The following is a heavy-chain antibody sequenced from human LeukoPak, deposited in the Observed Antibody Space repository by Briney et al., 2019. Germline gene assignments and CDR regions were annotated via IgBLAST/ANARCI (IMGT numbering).Heavy chain of an antibody. V-gene: IGHV3-33*01. CDR2: IWYDGSNK. CDR1: GFTFRSYG. J-gene: IGHJ4*02. D-gene: IGHD6-13*01. Sequence: GRSLRISCAAAGFTFRSYGKHRVRQAPGKGLEGVAVIWYDGSNKYYADSVKGRFTISRDNSKNTLYLQMNSLRAEDTAVYYCARDSLAAAGSSFDYWGQGTLVTVSS. CDR3: ARDSLAAAGSSFDY.